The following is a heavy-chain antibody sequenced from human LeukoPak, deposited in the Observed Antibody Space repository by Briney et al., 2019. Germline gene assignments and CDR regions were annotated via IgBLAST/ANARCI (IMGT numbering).Heavy chain of an antibody. D-gene: IGHD3-10*01. Sequence: GGSLRLSCAASGFTFSSYEMNWVRQAPGKGLEWVSYISSSGSTIYYADSVKGRFTISRDNAKNSLYLQMNSLRAEDTAVYYCARERDTYYYGSGSAYFDYWGQGTLVTVSS. CDR1: GFTFSSYE. CDR2: ISSSGSTI. J-gene: IGHJ4*02. CDR3: ARERDTYYYGSGSAYFDY. V-gene: IGHV3-48*03.